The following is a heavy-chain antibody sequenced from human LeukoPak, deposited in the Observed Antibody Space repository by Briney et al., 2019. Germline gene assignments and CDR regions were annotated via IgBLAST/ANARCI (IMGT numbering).Heavy chain of an antibody. CDR2: IYPGDSDT. V-gene: IGHV5-51*01. Sequence: GESLKISCKGSGYSFTSYWIGWVRQMPGKGLEWMGIIYPGDSDTRYSPSFQGQVTISADKSISTAYLQWSSLKASDTAMYYCARQRQGYCTNGVCYQVDYWGQGTLVTVSS. CDR1: GYSFTSYW. CDR3: ARQRQGYCTNGVCYQVDY. J-gene: IGHJ4*02. D-gene: IGHD2-8*01.